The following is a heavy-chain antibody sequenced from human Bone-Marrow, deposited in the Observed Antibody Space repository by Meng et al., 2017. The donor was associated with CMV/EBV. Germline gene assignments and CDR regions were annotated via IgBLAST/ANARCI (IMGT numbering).Heavy chain of an antibody. J-gene: IGHJ4*02. V-gene: IGHV1-2*02. CDR2: INPNSGGT. D-gene: IGHD3-3*01. CDR3: ARALSQLRFLEWLSPYYFDY. CDR1: GYTFTGDY. Sequence: ASVKVSCKASGYTFTGDYMHWVRQAPGQGLEWMGWINPNSGGTNYAQKFQGRVTMTRDTSISTAYMELSRLRSDDTAVYYCARALSQLRFLEWLSPYYFDYWGQGTLVTVSS.